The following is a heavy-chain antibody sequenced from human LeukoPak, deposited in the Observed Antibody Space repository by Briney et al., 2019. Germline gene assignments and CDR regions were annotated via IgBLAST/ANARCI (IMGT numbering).Heavy chain of an antibody. CDR2: IIPILGIA. J-gene: IGHJ4*02. D-gene: IGHD3-22*01. Sequence: SVKVSCKASGGTFSSYAISWVRQAPGQGLEWMGRIIPILGIANYAQKFQGRVTITADKSTSTAYMELSSLRSGDTAVYYCARSSISGYNFDYWGQGTLVTVSS. CDR3: ARSSISGYNFDY. CDR1: GGTFSSYA. V-gene: IGHV1-69*04.